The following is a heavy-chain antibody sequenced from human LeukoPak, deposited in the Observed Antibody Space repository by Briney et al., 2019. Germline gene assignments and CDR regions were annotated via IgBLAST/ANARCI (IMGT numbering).Heavy chain of an antibody. D-gene: IGHD3-10*01. Sequence: PSETLSLTCAVYGGSFSGYYWSWIRQPPGKGLEWIGEINHSGSTNYNPSLKSRVTISVDTSKNQFSLKLSSVTAADTAVYYCGRDAVLGSGSVDYWGQGVLVTVSS. CDR3: GRDAVLGSGSVDY. J-gene: IGHJ4*02. V-gene: IGHV4-34*01. CDR1: GGSFSGYY. CDR2: INHSGST.